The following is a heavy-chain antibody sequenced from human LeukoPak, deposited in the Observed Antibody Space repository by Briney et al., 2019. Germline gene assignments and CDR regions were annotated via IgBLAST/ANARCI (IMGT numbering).Heavy chain of an antibody. D-gene: IGHD3-16*01. V-gene: IGHV2-5*01. CDR2: IYWNDDK. Sequence: SGPTLVNPTQTLTLTCTFSGFSLSTSGVGVGWIRQPPGKPLEWLALIYWNDDKRYSPSLKSRLTITKDTSKNQVVLTMTNMEPVDTATYYCAHRLGGPLRWGFDYWGQGTLVTVSS. CDR3: AHRLGGPLRWGFDY. J-gene: IGHJ4*02. CDR1: GFSLSTSGVG.